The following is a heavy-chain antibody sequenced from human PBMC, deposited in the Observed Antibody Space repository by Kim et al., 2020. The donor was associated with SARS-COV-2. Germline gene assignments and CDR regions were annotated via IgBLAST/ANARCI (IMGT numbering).Heavy chain of an antibody. V-gene: IGHV3-13*04. J-gene: IGHJ4*02. CDR1: GFTFSSYD. CDR2: IGTAGDT. D-gene: IGHD6-13*01. Sequence: GGSLRLSCAASGFTFSSYDMHWVRQATGKGLEWVSAIGTAGDTYYPGSVKGRFTISRENAKNSLYLQMNSLRAGDTAVYYCARVALPPKQYSSSSHLDYWGQGTLVTVSS. CDR3: ARVALPPKQYSSSSHLDY.